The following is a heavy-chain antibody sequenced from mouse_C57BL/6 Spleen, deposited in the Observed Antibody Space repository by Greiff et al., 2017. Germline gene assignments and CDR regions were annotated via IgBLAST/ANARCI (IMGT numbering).Heavy chain of an antibody. CDR2: INPNNGGT. CDR3: ARGGESYAMDY. Sequence: EVQLQQSGPELVKPGASVKISCKASGYTFTDYYMNWVKQSHGKSLEWIGDINPNNGGTSYNQKFKGKATLTVDKSSSTAYMELRSLTSEDSAVYYCARGGESYAMDYWGQGTSVTVSS. V-gene: IGHV1-26*01. CDR1: GYTFTDYY. J-gene: IGHJ4*01.